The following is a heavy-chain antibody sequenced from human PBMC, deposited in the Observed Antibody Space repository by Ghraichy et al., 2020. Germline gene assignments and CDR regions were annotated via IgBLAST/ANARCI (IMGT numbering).Heavy chain of an antibody. D-gene: IGHD6-19*01. Sequence: SVKVSCKASGGTFSSYAISWVRQAPGQGLEWMGRIIPILGIANYAQKFQGRVTITADKSTSTAYMELSSLRSEDTAVYYCARASSGWPPDAFDIWGQGTMVTVSS. J-gene: IGHJ3*02. CDR1: GGTFSSYA. CDR2: IIPILGIA. V-gene: IGHV1-69*04. CDR3: ARASSGWPPDAFDI.